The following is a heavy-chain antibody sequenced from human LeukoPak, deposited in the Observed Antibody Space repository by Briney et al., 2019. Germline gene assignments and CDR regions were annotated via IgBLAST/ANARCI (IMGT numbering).Heavy chain of an antibody. D-gene: IGHD3-22*01. CDR3: ARTNTYYYDSSGYYHQDPFDY. V-gene: IGHV1-2*02. CDR2: INPNXXGT. CDR1: GYTFTGYY. J-gene: IGHJ4*02. Sequence: ASVKVSCKASGYTFTGYYMHWVRQAPGQGLEWMGWINPNXXGTNYAQKFQGRVTMTRDTSISTAYMELSRLRSDDTAVYYCARTNTYYYDSSGYYHQDPFDYWGQGTPVTVSS.